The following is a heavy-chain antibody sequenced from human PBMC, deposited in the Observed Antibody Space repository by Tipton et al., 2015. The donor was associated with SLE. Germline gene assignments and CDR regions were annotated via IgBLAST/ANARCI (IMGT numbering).Heavy chain of an antibody. J-gene: IGHJ4*02. CDR2: IRYDGSKK. V-gene: IGHV3-33*01. CDR1: GFNFINHG. CDR3: ARLLEHFDY. Sequence: SLRLSCAASGFNFINHGMHWVRQAPGKGLEWVSFIRYDGSKKYYSDSVKGRFPISRDNSKNMLFLQMNSLRAEDTAVYYCARLLEHFDYWGQGTLVTVSS.